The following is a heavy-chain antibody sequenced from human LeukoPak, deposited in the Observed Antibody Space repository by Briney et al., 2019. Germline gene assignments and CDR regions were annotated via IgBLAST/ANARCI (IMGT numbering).Heavy chain of an antibody. J-gene: IGHJ4*02. CDR1: GFTFSSYA. V-gene: IGHV3-23*01. Sequence: GGSLRLSCAASGFTFSSYAMSWVRQAPGKGLECVSGITENGDNTYYADSVKGGFTISRDNSKNTLYLQMNSLRAEDTAVYYCAKRDSSGSYEGDYWGQGTLVTVSS. D-gene: IGHD1-26*01. CDR3: AKRDSSGSYEGDY. CDR2: ITENGDNT.